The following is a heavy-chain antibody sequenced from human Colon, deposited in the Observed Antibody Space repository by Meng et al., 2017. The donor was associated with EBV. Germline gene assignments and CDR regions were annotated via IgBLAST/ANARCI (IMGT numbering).Heavy chain of an antibody. J-gene: IGHJ1*01. Sequence: EVQLLESGGGLVQPGGSLRLSCVASGFTFTSYVMRWVRQAPGKGLEWVPTISAIGNTYYAASVKGRFTISRDISKNTLYLQMNDLRAEDTAVYYCAKGGGNSAAEYFQHWGQGTLVTVST. CDR3: AKGGGNSAAEYFQH. CDR1: GFTFTSYV. CDR2: ISAIGNT. D-gene: IGHD4-23*01. V-gene: IGHV3-23*01.